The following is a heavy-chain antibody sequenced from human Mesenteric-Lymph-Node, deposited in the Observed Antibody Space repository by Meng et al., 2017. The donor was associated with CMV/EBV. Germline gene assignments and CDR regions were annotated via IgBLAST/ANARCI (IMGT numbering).Heavy chain of an antibody. CDR3: ARVGCSSTSCYTDVGWFDP. CDR2: IYYSGST. CDR1: GGSISSSSYY. J-gene: IGHJ5*02. V-gene: IGHV4-39*07. D-gene: IGHD2-2*02. Sequence: SETLSLTCTVSGGSISSSSYYWGWIRQPPGKGLEWIGSIYYSGSTYYNPSLKSRVTISVDTSKNQFSLKLSSVTAADTAVYYCARVGCSSTSCYTDVGWFDPWGQGTLVTVSS.